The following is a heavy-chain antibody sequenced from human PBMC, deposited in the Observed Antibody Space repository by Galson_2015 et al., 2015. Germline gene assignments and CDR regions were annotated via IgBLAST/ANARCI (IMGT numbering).Heavy chain of an antibody. CDR3: ARGVGRYYYYYMDV. CDR2: ISYDGSNK. V-gene: IGHV3-30*01. CDR1: GFTFSSYA. D-gene: IGHD1-26*01. Sequence: SLRLSCAASGFTFSSYAMHWVRQAPGKGLAWVAVISYDGSNKYYADSVKGRFTISRDNSKNTLYLQMNSLRAEDTAVYYCARGVGRYYYYYMDVWGKGTTVTVSS. J-gene: IGHJ6*03.